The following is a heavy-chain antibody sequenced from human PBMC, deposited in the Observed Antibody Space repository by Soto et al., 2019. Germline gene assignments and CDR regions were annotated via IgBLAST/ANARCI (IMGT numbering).Heavy chain of an antibody. D-gene: IGHD3-16*01. Sequence: LSLTCTVSAASFSKYYWTWIRRPPGKGLEWIGYIYFNGNTKYNPSLEGRLTISIDTSKKEFSLKLTSVTAADAAVYYCASVTFGGIGLAHWGQGTLVTVSS. CDR3: ASVTFGGIGLAH. V-gene: IGHV4-59*01. CDR1: AASFSKYY. J-gene: IGHJ4*02. CDR2: IYFNGNT.